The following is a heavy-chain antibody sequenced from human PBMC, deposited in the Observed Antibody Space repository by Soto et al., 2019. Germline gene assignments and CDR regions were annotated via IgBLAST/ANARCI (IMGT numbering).Heavy chain of an antibody. D-gene: IGHD3-10*01. J-gene: IGHJ4*02. V-gene: IGHV3-23*01. CDR2: ISGSGGST. CDR3: ARRSSSGLWFLGDFDY. Sequence: GGSLRLSCAASGFTFSSYAMSWVRQAPGKGLEWVSAISGSGGSTYYADSVKGRFTISRDNSKNTLYLQMNSLRAEDTAVYYCARRSSSGLWFLGDFDYWGQGTLVTVSS. CDR1: GFTFSSYA.